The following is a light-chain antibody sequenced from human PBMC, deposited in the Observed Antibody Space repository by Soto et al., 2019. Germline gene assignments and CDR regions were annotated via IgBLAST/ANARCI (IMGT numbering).Light chain of an antibody. V-gene: IGKV1-39*01. J-gene: IGKJ2*01. CDR3: QQTFRNPHT. CDR1: QSISTW. Sequence: DIQMTQSPSTLSASVGDRVTITCRASQSISTWLAWYQQKPGAAPKILIYSASTLQSGVPSRFSGSGFGTDYTLPLSSLQPADFDVYYCQQTFRNPHTFGQGTKVDIK. CDR2: SAS.